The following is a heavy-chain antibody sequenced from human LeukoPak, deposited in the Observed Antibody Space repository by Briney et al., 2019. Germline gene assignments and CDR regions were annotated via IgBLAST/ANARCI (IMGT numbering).Heavy chain of an antibody. J-gene: IGHJ4*02. CDR3: TRGRRTNEY. V-gene: IGHV3-11*04. D-gene: IGHD1-1*01. CDR2: ISSSGGAR. CDR1: GFTFSDYY. Sequence: PGGSLRLSCAAHGFTFSDYYMSWIRQAPGKGLQWVSYISSSGGARDYADSVRGRFTISRDDAENSLYLQLNSLRVEDTAVYYCTRGRRTNEYWGQGTLVTVSS.